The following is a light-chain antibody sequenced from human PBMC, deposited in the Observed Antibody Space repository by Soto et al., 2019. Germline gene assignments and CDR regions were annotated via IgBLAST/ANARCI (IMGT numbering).Light chain of an antibody. Sequence: IVMTQSPNSLAVSLGERATINCKSSQSLLYSSNNKNYFGWYQQKPGQPPKLLISWASTREPGVPDRFSGSGSGTDFSLTISSLQSEDFAVYYCQQYNNWPSYTFGQGTKLEIK. CDR2: WAS. V-gene: IGKV4-1*01. CDR1: QSLLYSSNNKNY. J-gene: IGKJ2*01. CDR3: QQYNNWPSYT.